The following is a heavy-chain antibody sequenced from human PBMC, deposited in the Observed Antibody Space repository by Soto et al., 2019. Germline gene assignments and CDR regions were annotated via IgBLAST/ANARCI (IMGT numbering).Heavy chain of an antibody. CDR2: ISYDGSNK. D-gene: IGHD4-4*01. CDR1: GFTFSSYG. V-gene: IGHV3-30*18. Sequence: QVQLVESGGGVVQPGRSLRLSCAASGFTFSSYGMHWVRQAPGKGLEWVAVISYDGSNKYYADSVKGRFTISRDNSKNTLYLQMNSLRAEDTAVYYCAKDRPRYSNYNWFDPWGQGTLVTVSS. J-gene: IGHJ5*02. CDR3: AKDRPRYSNYNWFDP.